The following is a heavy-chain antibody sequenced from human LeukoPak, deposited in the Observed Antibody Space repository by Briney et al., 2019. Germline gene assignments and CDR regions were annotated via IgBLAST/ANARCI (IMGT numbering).Heavy chain of an antibody. D-gene: IGHD6-13*01. J-gene: IGHJ5*02. CDR3: ARSGRIAAPGTWFDP. V-gene: IGHV1-2*02. CDR1: GYTFTGYF. Sequence: GASVKVTCKASGYTFTGYFIHWVRQAPGQGLEWMGWINPKSGGTNYAQNFQGRLTMTRDTSITTAYMELSRLKSDDTAVYYCARSGRIAAPGTWFDPWGQGTLDAVSS. CDR2: INPKSGGT.